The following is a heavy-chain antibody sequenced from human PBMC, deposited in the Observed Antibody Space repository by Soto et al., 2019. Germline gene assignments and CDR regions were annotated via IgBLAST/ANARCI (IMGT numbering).Heavy chain of an antibody. J-gene: IGHJ4*02. D-gene: IGHD2-15*01. CDR3: AGSQPIGYCSGGSCYAFDY. V-gene: IGHV4-34*01. CDR2: INHSGST. CDR1: GGSFSGYY. Sequence: SETLSLTCAVYGGSFSGYYWSWIRQPPGKGLEWIGEINHSGSTNYNPSLKSRVTISVDTSKNQFSLKLSSVTAADTAVYYCAGSQPIGYCSGGSCYAFDYWGQGTLVTVSS.